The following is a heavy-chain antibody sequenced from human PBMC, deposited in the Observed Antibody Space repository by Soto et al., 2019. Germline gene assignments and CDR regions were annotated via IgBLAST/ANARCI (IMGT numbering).Heavy chain of an antibody. CDR3: ARGTRYDLNWFDP. CDR1: GGSISSGGYY. J-gene: IGHJ5*02. D-gene: IGHD3-9*01. V-gene: IGHV4-31*03. Sequence: NPSETLSLTCTVSGGSISSGGYYWSWIRQHPGKGLEWIGYIYYSGSTYYNPSLKSRVTISVDTSKNQFSLKLSSVTAADTAVYYCARGTRYDLNWFDPWGQGTLVTVSS. CDR2: IYYSGST.